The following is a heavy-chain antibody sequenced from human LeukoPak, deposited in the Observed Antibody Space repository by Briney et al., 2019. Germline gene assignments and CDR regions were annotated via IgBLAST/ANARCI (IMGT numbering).Heavy chain of an antibody. D-gene: IGHD3-16*01. Sequence: GGSLRLSCAASGFTLSSYAMTWVRQAPGRGLEWFSGVRGSGGRTYYAESVKGRFTISRDDLKNTLYLQMNSLRVEETAVYYCARGSSGSTYYYMDVWGKGTTVTVSS. J-gene: IGHJ6*03. V-gene: IGHV3-23*01. CDR3: ARGSSGSTYYYMDV. CDR2: VRGSGGRT. CDR1: GFTLSSYA.